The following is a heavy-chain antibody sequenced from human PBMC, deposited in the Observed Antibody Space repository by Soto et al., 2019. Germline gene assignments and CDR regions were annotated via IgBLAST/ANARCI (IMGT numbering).Heavy chain of an antibody. V-gene: IGHV1-69*13. CDR2: IIPIFGTA. J-gene: IGHJ4*02. CDR1: GGTFSSYA. Sequence: AASVQVSCKASGGTFSSYAISWVRQAPGQGLGWMGGIIPIFGTANYAQKFQGRVTITADESTSTAYMELSSLRPEDTAVYYCARVCSGGSCYLAFDYWGQGTLVTVSS. D-gene: IGHD2-15*01. CDR3: ARVCSGGSCYLAFDY.